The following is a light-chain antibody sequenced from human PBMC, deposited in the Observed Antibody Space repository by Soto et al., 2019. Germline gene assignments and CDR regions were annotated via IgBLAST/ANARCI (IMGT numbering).Light chain of an antibody. CDR3: QQRHNWPIN. Sequence: EIVLTQSPATLSLSPGERATLSCRASQSVLSYLAWYRQRPGQAPRLLVYDASNRATGTPARFSGSGSGTELTLTISSLKTEDSAVYFCQQRHNWPINFGQGARLEIK. CDR1: QSVLSY. CDR2: DAS. J-gene: IGKJ5*01. V-gene: IGKV3-11*01.